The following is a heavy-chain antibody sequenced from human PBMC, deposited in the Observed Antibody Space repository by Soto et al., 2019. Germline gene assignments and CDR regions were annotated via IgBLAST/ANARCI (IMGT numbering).Heavy chain of an antibody. CDR2: IRSRANNYAT. J-gene: IGHJ6*02. D-gene: IGHD2-2*02. V-gene: IGHV3-73*02. Sequence: EVHLVESGGGLVQPGGSLKLSCAASGFNFSGSAIHWVRQASGKGLEWLGRIRSRANNYATSSAASVKGRFKFSRDDSKNTAYLQMSTLKTEDTAVYYCNRGQGAPIGDYYDHGMDVWGQGTTVTVSS. CDR3: NRGQGAPIGDYYDHGMDV. CDR1: GFNFSGSA.